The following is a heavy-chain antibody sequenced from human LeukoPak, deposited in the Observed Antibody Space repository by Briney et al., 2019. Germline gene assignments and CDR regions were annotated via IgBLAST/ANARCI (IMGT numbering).Heavy chain of an antibody. CDR1: GYTFTSYG. Sequence: ASVKVSCKASGYTFTSYGISWVRQAPGQGLEWMGWISAYNGNTNYAQKLQGRVIMTTDTSTSTAYMELRSLRSDDTAVYYCARTENGYSSGWYGGGLVDYWGQGTLVTVSS. J-gene: IGHJ4*02. CDR2: ISAYNGNT. CDR3: ARTENGYSSGWYGGGLVDY. V-gene: IGHV1-18*01. D-gene: IGHD6-19*01.